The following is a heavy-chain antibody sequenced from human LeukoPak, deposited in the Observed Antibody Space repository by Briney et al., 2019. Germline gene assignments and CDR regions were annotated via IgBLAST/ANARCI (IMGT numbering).Heavy chain of an antibody. D-gene: IGHD3-22*01. V-gene: IGHV1-18*01. CDR1: GYTFTSYG. J-gene: IGHJ3*02. Sequence: GASVKVSRKASGYTFTSYGISWVRQAPGQGLEWMGWISAYNGNTNYAQKLQGRVTMTTDTSTSTAYMELRSLRSDDTAVYYCARDQPYDSSGYQDAFDIWGQGTMVTVSS. CDR3: ARDQPYDSSGYQDAFDI. CDR2: ISAYNGNT.